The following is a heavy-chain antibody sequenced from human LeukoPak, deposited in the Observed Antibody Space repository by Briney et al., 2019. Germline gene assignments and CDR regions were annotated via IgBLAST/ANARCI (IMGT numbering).Heavy chain of an antibody. J-gene: IGHJ4*02. Sequence: SETLSLTCTVSGGSISSSSYYWGWIRQPPGKGLEWIGSIYYSGSTYYNPSLKSRVTISVDTSKNQFSLKLSSVTAADTAVYYCARGAIVVVPAAFDYWGQRTLVTVSS. CDR1: GGSISSSSYY. V-gene: IGHV4-39*01. CDR2: IYYSGST. CDR3: ARGAIVVVPAAFDY. D-gene: IGHD2-2*01.